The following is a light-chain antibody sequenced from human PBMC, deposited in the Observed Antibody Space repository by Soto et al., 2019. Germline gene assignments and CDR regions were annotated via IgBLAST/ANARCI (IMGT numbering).Light chain of an antibody. Sequence: EIVLTQSPGTLSLSPGERATLSCRASQSVSNNFLAWHQQKPGQGPRLLIYGASSRAGGIPDRFRGSGSGTDFTLTIAGLEPEDFAVYYCQQYGSSPFTCGPGTKVDIK. V-gene: IGKV3-20*01. CDR1: QSVSNNF. J-gene: IGKJ3*01. CDR3: QQYGSSPFT. CDR2: GAS.